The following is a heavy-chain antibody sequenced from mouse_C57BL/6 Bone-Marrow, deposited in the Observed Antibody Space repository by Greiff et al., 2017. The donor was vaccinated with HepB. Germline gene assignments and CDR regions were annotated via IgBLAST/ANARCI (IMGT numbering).Heavy chain of an antibody. V-gene: IGHV1-54*01. CDR2: INPGSGGT. D-gene: IGHD3-3*01. CDR3: ARRAFFDY. CDR1: GYAFTNYL. J-gene: IGHJ2*01. Sequence: QVQLKESGAELVRPGTSVKVSCKASGYAFTNYLIEWVKQRPGQGLEWIGVINPGSGGTNYNEKFKGKATLTADKSSSTAYMQLSSLTSEDSAVYFCARRAFFDYWGQGTTLTVSS.